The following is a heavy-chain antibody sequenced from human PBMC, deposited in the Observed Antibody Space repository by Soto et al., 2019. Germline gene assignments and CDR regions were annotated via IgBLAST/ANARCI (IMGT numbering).Heavy chain of an antibody. D-gene: IGHD2-15*01. CDR2: IDYSGRT. V-gene: IGHV4-31*03. CDR3: ARDLKLVAAYGWFDP. J-gene: IGHJ5*02. Sequence: SETLSLTCTVSGDSFSGVGSYWTWIRQHPEKCLEWLGNIDYSGRTHYNPSLGSRIIISLDTSKNQFSLSLKSPTAADTAVYFCARDLKLVAAYGWFDPWGQGTLVTVYS. CDR1: GDSFSGVGSY.